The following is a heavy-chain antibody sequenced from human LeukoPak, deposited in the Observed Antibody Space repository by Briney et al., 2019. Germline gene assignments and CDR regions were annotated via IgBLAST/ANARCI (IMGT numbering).Heavy chain of an antibody. D-gene: IGHD3-22*01. CDR2: IYYSGST. J-gene: IGHJ5*02. V-gene: IGHV4-59*01. CDR1: GGSLSSYY. Sequence: SETLSLTCTVSGGSLSSYYWGWIRQPPGKGLEWIGYIYYSGSTNYNASLKSRVTISVDTSKNQFSLRLTSVTAADTAVYYCARGRLGLEPWGQGTRVAVSS. CDR3: ARGRLGLEP.